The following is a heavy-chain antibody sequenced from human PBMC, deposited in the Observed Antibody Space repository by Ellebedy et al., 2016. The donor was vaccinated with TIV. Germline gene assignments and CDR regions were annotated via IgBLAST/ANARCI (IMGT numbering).Heavy chain of an antibody. CDR1: GGSISSYY. Sequence: SETLSLTCTVSGGSISSYYWGWIRQPPGKGLEWIGSIYYSGNTYHTVPLKSRVTISVDTSKNQFYLNLSSVTAADTAVYYCASLLHANVFDIWGQGTMVTVSS. CDR2: IYYSGNT. CDR3: ASLLHANVFDI. V-gene: IGHV4-39*01. J-gene: IGHJ3*02.